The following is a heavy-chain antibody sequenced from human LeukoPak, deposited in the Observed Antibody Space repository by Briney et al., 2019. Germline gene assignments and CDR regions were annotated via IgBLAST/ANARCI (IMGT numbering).Heavy chain of an antibody. CDR2: ISGSGGST. CDR1: GFTFSSYA. D-gene: IGHD1-1*01. V-gene: IGHV3-23*01. J-gene: IGHJ4*02. Sequence: GGSLRPSCAASGFTFSSYAMSWVRQAPGKGLEWVSAISGSGGSTYYADSVKGRFTISRDNSENMLYLQMNSLRAEDTAVYYCAKGRNLLDTGAFDYWGQGTLVTVSS. CDR3: AKGRNLLDTGAFDY.